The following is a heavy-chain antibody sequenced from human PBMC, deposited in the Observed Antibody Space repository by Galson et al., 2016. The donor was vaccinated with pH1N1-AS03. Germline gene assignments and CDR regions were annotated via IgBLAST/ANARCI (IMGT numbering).Heavy chain of an antibody. CDR2: INPNSGVT. V-gene: IGHV1-2*04. J-gene: IGHJ6*02. Sequence: SVKVSCKASGYIFTGFYVHWVRQAPGQGLEWMGWINPNSGVTNYAQKFQAWVTMTGDTSISTAYLELYGLKSDGTAVYYCARDPRGPCSSATCATTYYFGMDVWGQGTTVIVSS. CDR1: GYIFTGFY. CDR3: ARDPRGPCSSATCATTYYFGMDV. D-gene: IGHD2/OR15-2a*01.